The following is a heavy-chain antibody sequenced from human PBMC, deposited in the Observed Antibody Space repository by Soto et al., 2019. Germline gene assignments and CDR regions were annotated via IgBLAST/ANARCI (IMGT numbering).Heavy chain of an antibody. Sequence: EVQLLESGGGLVQPGGSLRLSCAASGFTFSSYAMSWVSQAPGKGLEWVSAIGGSGHSTYYADSVKGRFTISRDNSKNTLYLQMNSLRAEDTAVYYCAKDRTVVVPAAMGNWFDPWGQGTLVTVSS. CDR3: AKDRTVVVPAAMGNWFDP. CDR1: GFTFSSYA. D-gene: IGHD2-2*01. J-gene: IGHJ5*02. V-gene: IGHV3-23*01. CDR2: IGGSGHST.